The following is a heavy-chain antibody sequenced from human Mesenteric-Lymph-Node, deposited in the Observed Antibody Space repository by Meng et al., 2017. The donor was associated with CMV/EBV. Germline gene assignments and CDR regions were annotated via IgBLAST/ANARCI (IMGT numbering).Heavy chain of an antibody. J-gene: IGHJ6*02. D-gene: IGHD3-10*01. V-gene: IGHV3-30-3*01. CDR2: ISYDGSNK. CDR1: GFTFSGYA. Sequence: GGSLRLSCVTSGFTFSGYAMHWVRQAPGKGLEWVAIISYDGSNKYYADSEKGRFTISRDNSKNTLYLQMNSLRAEDTAVYYCARDMALWFGELPNDYYGMDVWGQGTTVTVSS. CDR3: ARDMALWFGELPNDYYGMDV.